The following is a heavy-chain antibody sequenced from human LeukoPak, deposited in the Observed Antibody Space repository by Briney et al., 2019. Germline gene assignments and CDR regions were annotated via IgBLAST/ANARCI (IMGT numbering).Heavy chain of an antibody. Sequence: SETLSLTCTVSGGSISSSSYYWGWIRQPPGKGLEWIGSIYYSGSTYYNPSLKSRVTISVDTSKNQFSLKLSSVTAADTAVYYCARRPERYWGAFDIWGQGTMVTVSS. D-gene: IGHD7-27*01. CDR3: ARRPERYWGAFDI. CDR1: GGSISSSSYY. V-gene: IGHV4-39*07. J-gene: IGHJ3*02. CDR2: IYYSGST.